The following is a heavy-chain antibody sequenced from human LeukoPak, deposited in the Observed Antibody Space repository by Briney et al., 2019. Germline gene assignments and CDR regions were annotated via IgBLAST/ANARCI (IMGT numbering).Heavy chain of an antibody. CDR1: GGSFSGYY. J-gene: IGHJ6*03. D-gene: IGHD6-6*01. V-gene: IGHV4-34*01. CDR3: ARGGDSSSYYYYMDV. CDR2: INHSGST. Sequence: PSETLSLTCAVYGGSFSGYYWSWIRQPPGKGLEWIGEINHSGSTNYNPSLKSRVTISVDTSKNQFSLKLSSVTAADTAVYYCARGGDSSSYYYYMDVWGKGTTVTVSS.